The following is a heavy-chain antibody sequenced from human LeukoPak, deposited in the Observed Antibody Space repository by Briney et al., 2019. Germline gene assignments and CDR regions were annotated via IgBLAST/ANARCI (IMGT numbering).Heavy chain of an antibody. CDR2: ISGGSRAI. Sequence: GGSLRLSCAASGFSFSDYSMAWVRQAPGRGLEWVSVISGGSRAIFYGDSVNGRFSISRDNSKNTLYLEMNILRVDDTAVYYCAREGDRGVAVADYFDYWGQGILVTVPS. CDR3: AREGDRGVAVADYFDY. J-gene: IGHJ4*02. CDR1: GFSFSDYS. D-gene: IGHD6-19*01. V-gene: IGHV3-23*01.